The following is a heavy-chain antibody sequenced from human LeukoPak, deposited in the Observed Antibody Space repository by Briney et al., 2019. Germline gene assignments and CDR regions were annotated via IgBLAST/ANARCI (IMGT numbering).Heavy chain of an antibody. J-gene: IGHJ6*03. Sequence: ASVKVSCKASGGTFSSYAISWVRQAPGQGLEWMGGIIPIFGTANYTQKFQGRVTITADESTSTAYMELSSLRSDDTAVYYCARDGGLYGSGSYDYYMDVWGKGTTVTVSS. D-gene: IGHD3-10*01. CDR1: GGTFSSYA. CDR2: IIPIFGTA. CDR3: ARDGGLYGSGSYDYYMDV. V-gene: IGHV1-69*13.